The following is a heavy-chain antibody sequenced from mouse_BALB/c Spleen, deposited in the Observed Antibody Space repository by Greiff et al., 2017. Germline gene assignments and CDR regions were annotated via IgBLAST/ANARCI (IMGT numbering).Heavy chain of an antibody. V-gene: IGHV2-2*02. CDR1: GFSLTSYG. J-gene: IGHJ4*01. D-gene: IGHD2-4*01. CDR2: IWSGGST. Sequence: QVQLQQSGPGLVQPSQSLSITCTVSGFSLTSYGVHWVRQSPGKGLEWLGVIWSGGSTDYNGAFISRLSISKDNSKSQVFFKMNSLQANDTAIYYCALTWGLRGAMDYWGQGTSVTVSS. CDR3: ALTWGLRGAMDY.